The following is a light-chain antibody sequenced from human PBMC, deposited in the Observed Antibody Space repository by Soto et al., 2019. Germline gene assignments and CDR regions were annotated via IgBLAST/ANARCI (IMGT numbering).Light chain of an antibody. V-gene: IGKV1-5*03. J-gene: IGKJ5*01. CDR1: QSISTW. CDR3: QQSYGTPIT. CDR2: KAS. Sequence: DIQMTQSPSTLSASVGDRVTITCRASQSISTWLAWYQQKPGTAPKLLIYKASTLESGVPSRFSGSRSGTEFTLTVSSLQPDDFATYYRQQSYGTPITFGQGTDWRL.